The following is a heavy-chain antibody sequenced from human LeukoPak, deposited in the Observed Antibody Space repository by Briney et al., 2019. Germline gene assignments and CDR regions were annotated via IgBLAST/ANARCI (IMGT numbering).Heavy chain of an antibody. Sequence: GGSWRFSCEAPGFTSRSYWMNWFRKAQGKGLCWVSRINSDGSSTSYADSVKGRFTISRDNAKNTLYLQMNSLRAEDTAVYYCAKDSSGGYHDYWGQGTLVTVSS. D-gene: IGHD5-12*01. CDR1: GFTSRSYW. CDR3: AKDSSGGYHDY. CDR2: INSDGSST. V-gene: IGHV3-74*01. J-gene: IGHJ4*02.